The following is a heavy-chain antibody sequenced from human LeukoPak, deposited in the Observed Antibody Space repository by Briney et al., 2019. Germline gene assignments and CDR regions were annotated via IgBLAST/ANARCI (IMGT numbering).Heavy chain of an antibody. V-gene: IGHV4-61*02. Sequence: PSQTLSLTCTVSGGSIGSGTYYWSWIRQPAGKGLEWIGRVYTSGSTNYNPSLKSRVTISVDTSKKQFSLKLSSVTAADTAVYFCAREVAGRYFDLWGRGTLVTVSS. J-gene: IGHJ2*01. CDR2: VYTSGST. CDR1: GGSIGSGTYY. D-gene: IGHD2-15*01. CDR3: AREVAGRYFDL.